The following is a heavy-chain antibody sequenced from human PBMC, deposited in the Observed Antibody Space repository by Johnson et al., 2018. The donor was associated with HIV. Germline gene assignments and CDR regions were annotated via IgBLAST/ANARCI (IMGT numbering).Heavy chain of an antibody. CDR1: GFTFSSYG. J-gene: IGHJ3*02. CDR2: IWYDGSNK. Sequence: QVQLVESGGGVVQPGRSLRLSCAASGFTFSSYGMHWVRQAPGKGLEWVAVIWYDGSNKYYADSVKGRFTISRDNSKNTLYLQMNSLRAEDTAVYYCARDYYDMPWGYDAFDIWGQGTVVTVSS. CDR3: ARDYYDMPWGYDAFDI. V-gene: IGHV3-33*01. D-gene: IGHD3-22*01.